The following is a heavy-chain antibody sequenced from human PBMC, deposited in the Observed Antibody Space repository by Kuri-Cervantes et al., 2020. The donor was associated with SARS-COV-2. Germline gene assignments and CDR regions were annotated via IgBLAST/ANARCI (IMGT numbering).Heavy chain of an antibody. Sequence: ASVKVSCKASGYTFSDYYMHWVRQAPGQGLEWMGIINPRGGSTNYAQKFQGRVTMTRDTSTSTVNMELSSLRSEDTAVYYCARGKRMVRYSTTLLGHDSYYYYMDVWGKGTTVTVSS. CDR3: ARGKRMVRYSTTLLGHDSYYYYMDV. D-gene: IGHD3-10*01. J-gene: IGHJ6*03. V-gene: IGHV1-46*01. CDR1: GYTFSDYY. CDR2: INPRGGST.